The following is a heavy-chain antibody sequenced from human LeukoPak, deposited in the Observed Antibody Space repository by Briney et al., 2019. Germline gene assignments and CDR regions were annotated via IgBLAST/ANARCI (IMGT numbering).Heavy chain of an antibody. V-gene: IGHV4-4*07. Sequence: SETLSLTCTVSGGSISSYYWNWIRQPAGKGLEWVGRISTSGSTNYNPSLKSRVTMSVDTSKMQFSLKLTSVTAADTAVYYCAREVAVPAATNWFDPWGQGTLVTVSS. CDR1: GGSISSYY. J-gene: IGHJ5*02. CDR3: AREVAVPAATNWFDP. D-gene: IGHD2-2*01. CDR2: ISTSGST.